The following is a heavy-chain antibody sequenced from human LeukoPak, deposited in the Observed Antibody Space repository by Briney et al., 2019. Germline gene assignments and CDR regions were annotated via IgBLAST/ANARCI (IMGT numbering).Heavy chain of an antibody. J-gene: IGHJ4*02. D-gene: IGHD6-13*01. Sequence: GASVTVSFKASGNTVTDYYMHWVRQAPGQGLEWMGWINPNSGATNYAQKFQGRVTMTRDTSITTAYMELRGLRSDDTAVYYCAKDTATGPCDYWGQGTLVTVSS. CDR1: GNTVTDYY. CDR3: AKDTATGPCDY. CDR2: INPNSGAT. V-gene: IGHV1-2*02.